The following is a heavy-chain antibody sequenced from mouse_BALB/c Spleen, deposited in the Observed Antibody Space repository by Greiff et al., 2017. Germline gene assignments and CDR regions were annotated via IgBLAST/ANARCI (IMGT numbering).Heavy chain of an antibody. D-gene: IGHD2-3*01. CDR1: GFTFSDFY. CDR3: ARDSYDGYLWFAY. Sequence: EVKVVESGGGLVQPGGSLRLSCATSGFTFSDFYMEWVRQPPGKRLEWIAASRNKANDYTTEYSASVKGRFIVSRDTSQSILYLQMNALRAEDTAIYYCARDSYDGYLWFAYWGQGTLVTVSA. J-gene: IGHJ3*01. CDR2: SRNKANDYTT. V-gene: IGHV7-1*02.